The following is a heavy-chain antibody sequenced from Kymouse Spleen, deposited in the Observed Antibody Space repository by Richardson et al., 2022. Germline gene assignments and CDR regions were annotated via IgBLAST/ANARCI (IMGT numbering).Heavy chain of an antibody. D-gene: IGHD3-10*01. CDR2: ISSSSSTI. Sequence: EVQLVESGGGLVQPGGSLRLSCAASGFTFSSYSMNWVRQAPGKGLEWVSYISSSSSTIYYADSVKGRFTISRDNAKNSLYLQMNSLRDEDTAVYYCAGYYYGSGSFFDYWGQGTLVTVSS. J-gene: IGHJ4*02. CDR3: AGYYYGSGSFFDY. V-gene: IGHV3-48*02. CDR1: GFTFSSYS.